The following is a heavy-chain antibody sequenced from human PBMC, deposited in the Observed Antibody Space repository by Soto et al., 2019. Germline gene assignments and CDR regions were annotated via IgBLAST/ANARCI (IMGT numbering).Heavy chain of an antibody. D-gene: IGHD2-15*01. V-gene: IGHV4-31*03. J-gene: IGHJ5*02. CDR1: GGSINSGGYY. CDR3: ARIPYYPAATINWFDP. CDR2: LYHSGST. Sequence: PSETLSLTCTVSGGSINSGGYYCSWIRQHPGKGLEWIGYLYHSGSTYYNPSLKSRVIISLDTSRDQFSLRLSSVTAADTAVYYCARIPYYPAATINWFDPWGQGTLVTVSS.